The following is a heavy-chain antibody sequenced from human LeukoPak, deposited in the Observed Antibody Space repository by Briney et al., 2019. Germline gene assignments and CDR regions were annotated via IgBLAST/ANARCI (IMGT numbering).Heavy chain of an antibody. J-gene: IGHJ4*02. Sequence: GASVKVSCKASGYTFTSYGISWVRQAPGQGLEWMGWISAYNGNTNYAQKLQGRVTMTTDTSTSTAYMELRSLRSDDTAVYYCARVYDTMVRGDATFDYWGQGTLVTVSS. CDR2: ISAYNGNT. CDR3: ARVYDTMVRGDATFDY. D-gene: IGHD3-10*01. V-gene: IGHV1-18*01. CDR1: GYTFTSYG.